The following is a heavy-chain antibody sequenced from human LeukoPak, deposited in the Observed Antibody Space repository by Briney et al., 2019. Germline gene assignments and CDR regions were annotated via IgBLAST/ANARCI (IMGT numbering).Heavy chain of an antibody. CDR2: INHGGST. V-gene: IGHV4-34*01. D-gene: IGHD4-11*01. J-gene: IGHJ4*02. CDR3: ARRVGQRTTIDY. CDR1: SASFKSYY. Sequence: PSETLSLTCGVDSASFKSYYWSWIRQPPGKGLEWIGEINHGGSTNYNPSLKGRVTISVDTSKNQVFLKLKSVTAADTAVYFCARRVGQRTTIDYWGQGTLVTVSS.